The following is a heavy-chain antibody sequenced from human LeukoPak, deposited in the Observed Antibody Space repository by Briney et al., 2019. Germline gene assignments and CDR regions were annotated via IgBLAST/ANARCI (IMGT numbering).Heavy chain of an antibody. J-gene: IGHJ2*01. CDR2: ISSNSGYM. CDR1: GFTFRSYT. Sequence: AGGSLRLSCVVSGFTFRSYTMNWVRRAPGRGLEWISSISSNSGYMYYIDSVRGRFTISRDNARNSLYLHMNSLRPEDTAVYYCARRTQNDDLWSGSPDWYFDLWGRGTLVTASS. D-gene: IGHD3-3*01. V-gene: IGHV3-21*06. CDR3: ARRTQNDDLWSGSPDWYFDL.